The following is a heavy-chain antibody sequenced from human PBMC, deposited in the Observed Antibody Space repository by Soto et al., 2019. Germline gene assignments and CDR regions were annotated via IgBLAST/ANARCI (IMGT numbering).Heavy chain of an antibody. J-gene: IGHJ4*02. V-gene: IGHV4-34*01. CDR2: INHSGST. CDR3: ARHGGAGTTSLYFDH. Sequence: SETLSLTCAVYGGSFSGYYWSWIRQPPGKGLEWIGEINHSGSTNYNPSLKSRVTISVDTSKNQFSLKLSSVTAADTAVYYCARHGGAGTTSLYFDHWGRGTLVTVSS. CDR1: GGSFSGYY. D-gene: IGHD1-1*01.